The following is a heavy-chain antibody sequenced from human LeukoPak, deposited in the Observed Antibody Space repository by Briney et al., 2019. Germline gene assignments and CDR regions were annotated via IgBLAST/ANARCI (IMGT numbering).Heavy chain of an antibody. CDR2: IYHSGST. CDR1: GGSISSSNW. D-gene: IGHD6-13*01. Sequence: SETLSLTCAVSGGSISSSNWWSWVRQPPGKGLEWIGEIYHSGSTNYNPSLKSRVTISVDKSKNQFSLKLSSVTAADTAVYYCAGSRIAAAGFDAFDIWGQGTMVTVSS. V-gene: IGHV4-4*02. J-gene: IGHJ3*02. CDR3: AGSRIAAAGFDAFDI.